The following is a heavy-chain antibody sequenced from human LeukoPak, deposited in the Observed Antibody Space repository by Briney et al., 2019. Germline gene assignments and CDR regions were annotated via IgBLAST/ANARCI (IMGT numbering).Heavy chain of an antibody. CDR3: ARYSAETPGGYYYCMDV. CDR1: GYTFTGYY. Sequence: ASVKVSCKASGYTFTGYYMHWVRQAPGQGLEWMGWINPNSGGTNYAQKFQGRGTMTRDTSISTAYMELSSVRSDDTAVYYCARYSAETPGGYYYCMDVWGKGTTVTVSS. D-gene: IGHD1-1*01. J-gene: IGHJ6*03. V-gene: IGHV1-2*02. CDR2: INPNSGGT.